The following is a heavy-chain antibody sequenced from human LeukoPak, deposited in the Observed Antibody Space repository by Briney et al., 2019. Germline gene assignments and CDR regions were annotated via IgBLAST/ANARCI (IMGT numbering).Heavy chain of an antibody. CDR1: GGSISGYY. V-gene: IGHV4-59*08. J-gene: IGHJ1*01. D-gene: IGHD1-1*01. Sequence: SETLSLTCTVSGGSISGYYWSWIRQPPGKGLEWIGNIYYSGSTYYNPSLKSRVTISGDTSKNQFSLKVRSVTAADAAVYYCASPRPEVPTTPEYFQHWGQGTLVTVSS. CDR2: IYYSGST. CDR3: ASPRPEVPTTPEYFQH.